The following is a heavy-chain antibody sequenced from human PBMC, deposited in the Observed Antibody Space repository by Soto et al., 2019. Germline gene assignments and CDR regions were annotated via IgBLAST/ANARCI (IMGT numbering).Heavy chain of an antibody. CDR2: INAGNGNT. CDR3: ARNLMDYDILTGYLNYFDY. J-gene: IGHJ4*02. D-gene: IGHD3-9*01. Sequence: ASVEVSCKASGFTFTTYAMHWVRQAPGQRLEWMGWINAGNGNTKYSRKFQGRVTITRDTSASTAYMELSSLRSEDTAVYYCARNLMDYDILTGYLNYFDYWGQGTLVTVSS. V-gene: IGHV1-3*01. CDR1: GFTFTTYA.